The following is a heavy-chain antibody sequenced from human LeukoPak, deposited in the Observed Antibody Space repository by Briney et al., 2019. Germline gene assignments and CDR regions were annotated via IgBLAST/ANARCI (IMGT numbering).Heavy chain of an antibody. CDR2: INTNTGNP. CDR3: ARLGSRYNWNAYYFDY. Sequence: ASVKVSCKASGYTFTSYAMNWVRQAPGQGLEWMGWINTNTGNPTYAQGFTGRFVFSLDTSVSTAYLQISSLKAEDTAVYYCARLGSRYNWNAYYFDYWGQGTLVTVSS. CDR1: GYTFTSYA. V-gene: IGHV7-4-1*02. D-gene: IGHD1-20*01. J-gene: IGHJ4*02.